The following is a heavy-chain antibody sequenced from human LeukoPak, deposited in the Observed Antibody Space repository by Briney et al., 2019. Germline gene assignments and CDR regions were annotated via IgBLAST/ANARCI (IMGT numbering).Heavy chain of an antibody. J-gene: IGHJ3*02. CDR3: AKDSGYGDYDGAFDI. CDR2: IPTSGGIT. V-gene: IGHV3-23*01. Sequence: GGSLRLSCADSGFSFSTYGMSWVRQAPGKGLEWVSGIPTSGGITYYADSVKGRFTISRDNSKNTLYLQMNSLRAEDTAVYYCAKDSGYGDYDGAFDIWGQGTMVTVSS. D-gene: IGHD4-17*01. CDR1: GFSFSTYG.